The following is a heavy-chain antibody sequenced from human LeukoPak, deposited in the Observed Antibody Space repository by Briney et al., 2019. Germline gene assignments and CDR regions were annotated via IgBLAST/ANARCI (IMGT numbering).Heavy chain of an antibody. Sequence: SQTLSLTCAVSGGSISSGGYPWSWIRQPPGKGLEWIGYIYHSGSTYYNPSLKSRVTISVDRSKNQFSLKLSSVTAADTAVYYCAREVVVISGWFDPWGQGTLVTVSS. CDR2: IYHSGST. J-gene: IGHJ5*02. V-gene: IGHV4-30-2*01. CDR1: GGSISSGGYP. D-gene: IGHD3-22*01. CDR3: AREVVVISGWFDP.